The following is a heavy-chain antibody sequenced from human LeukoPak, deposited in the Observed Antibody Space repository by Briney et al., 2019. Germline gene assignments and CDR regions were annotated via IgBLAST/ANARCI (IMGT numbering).Heavy chain of an antibody. CDR2: INPNTGGK. CDR1: GYTFTAYY. V-gene: IGHV1-2*02. Sequence: ASVKVSCKASGYTFTAYYINWVRQAPGHGLKWIGWINPNTGGKNFAQRFQGRVTMGRDTSINTAYMELSSLRSDDTAMYYCAREGAPQLSSYFDHWGQGTLVTVSS. D-gene: IGHD1-1*01. J-gene: IGHJ4*02. CDR3: AREGAPQLSSYFDH.